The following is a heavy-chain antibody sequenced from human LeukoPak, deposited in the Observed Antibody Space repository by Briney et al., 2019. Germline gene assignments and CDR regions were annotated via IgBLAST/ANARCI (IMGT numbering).Heavy chain of an antibody. CDR3: ASQPYCTNGICYDS. J-gene: IGHJ4*02. V-gene: IGHV3-23*01. D-gene: IGHD2-8*01. Sequence: GGSLRLSCAASGFTFSSYTMSWVRQAPGKGLEWVSTITTSDGNTYYADSVKGRFTISRDNSKNTLYLQMNSLRAEDTAVYYCASQPYCTNGICYDSWGQGTLVTVSS. CDR2: ITTSDGNT. CDR1: GFTFSSYT.